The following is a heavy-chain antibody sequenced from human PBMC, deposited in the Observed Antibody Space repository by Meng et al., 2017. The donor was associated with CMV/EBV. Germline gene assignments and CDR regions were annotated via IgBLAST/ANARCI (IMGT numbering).Heavy chain of an antibody. CDR2: IYYSGTT. CDR1: GGSFRSSAYY. CDR3: ANYRFNSMMDY. V-gene: IGHV4-39*07. D-gene: IGHD2/OR15-2a*01. J-gene: IGHJ4*02. Sequence: CTVSGGSFRSSAYYWGWIRQPPGKGLEWIGSIYYSGTTYYNPSLKSRVTISVDTSKNQFSLNLNSVTAADTAVYYCANYRFNSMMDYWGQGSLVTVSS.